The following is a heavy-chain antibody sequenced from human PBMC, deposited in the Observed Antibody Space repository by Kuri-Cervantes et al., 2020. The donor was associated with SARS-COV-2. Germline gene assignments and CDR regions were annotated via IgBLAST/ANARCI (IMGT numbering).Heavy chain of an antibody. D-gene: IGHD3-3*01. CDR2: IYPGDSDT. J-gene: IGHJ6*03. V-gene: IGHV5-51*01. CDR3: ARVSTIFGVALHGYYYMDV. Sequence: GGSLRLSCKGSGYSFTSYWIGWVRQMPGKGLERMGIIYPGDSDTRHSPSFQGQVTISADKSISTAYLQWSSLKASDTAMYYCARVSTIFGVALHGYYYMDVWGKGTTVTVSS. CDR1: GYSFTSYW.